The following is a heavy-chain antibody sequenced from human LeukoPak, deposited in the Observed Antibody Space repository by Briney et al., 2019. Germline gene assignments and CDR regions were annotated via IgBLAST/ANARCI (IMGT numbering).Heavy chain of an antibody. J-gene: IGHJ4*02. CDR3: ARGPGHGIPAAIPQFDY. V-gene: IGHV4-39*01. CDR2: IYYSGST. D-gene: IGHD2-2*01. Sequence: SETLSLTCTVSGGSISSSSYYWGWIRQPPGKGLEWIGSIYYSGSTYYNPSLKSRVTISVDTSKNQFSLKLSSVTAADTAVYYCARGPGHGIPAAIPQFDYWGQGTLVTVSS. CDR1: GGSISSSSYY.